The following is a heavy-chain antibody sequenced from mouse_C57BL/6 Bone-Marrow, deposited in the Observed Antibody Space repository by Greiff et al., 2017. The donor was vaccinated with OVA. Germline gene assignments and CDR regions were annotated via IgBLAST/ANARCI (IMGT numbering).Heavy chain of an antibody. CDR3: TTCPYYYGSSPYFDV. CDR2: IDPENGDT. V-gene: IGHV14-4*01. J-gene: IGHJ1*03. D-gene: IGHD1-1*01. CDR1: GFNIKDDY. Sequence: VQLKQSGAELVRPGASVKLSCTASGFNIKDDYMHWVKQRPEQGLEWIGWIDPENGDTEYASKFPGKATITADTSSNTAYLQLSSLTSEDTAVYYCTTCPYYYGSSPYFDVWGTGTTVTVSS.